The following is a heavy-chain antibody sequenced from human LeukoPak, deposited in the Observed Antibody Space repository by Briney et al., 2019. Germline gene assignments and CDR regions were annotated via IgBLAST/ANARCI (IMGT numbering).Heavy chain of an antibody. CDR1: GYSFTSYW. D-gene: IGHD4-17*01. Sequence: ESLKISCKGSGYSFTSYWIGWVRQMPGKGLEWMGIIYPGDSDTRYSPSFQGQVTISADKSISTAYLQWSSLKASDTAMYYCASQGSYGDYNHYYYYYMDVWGKGTTVTVSS. J-gene: IGHJ6*03. CDR3: ASQGSYGDYNHYYYYYMDV. CDR2: IYPGDSDT. V-gene: IGHV5-51*01.